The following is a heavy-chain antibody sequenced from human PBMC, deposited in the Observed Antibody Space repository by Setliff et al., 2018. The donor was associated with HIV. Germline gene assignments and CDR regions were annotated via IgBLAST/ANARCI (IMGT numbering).Heavy chain of an antibody. Sequence: GGSLRLSCAASGFTFSNYAMNWVRQAPGTGLEWVSSIVGSGDNTYYADSVKGRFTISRDNSNNKLSLQMNSLRVEDTAVYHCAKASQPAHCSGVRCYPFDYWGQGSLVTVSS. V-gene: IGHV3-23*01. CDR1: GFTFSNYA. J-gene: IGHJ4*02. CDR3: AKASQPAHCSGVRCYPFDY. CDR2: IVGSGDNT. D-gene: IGHD2-15*01.